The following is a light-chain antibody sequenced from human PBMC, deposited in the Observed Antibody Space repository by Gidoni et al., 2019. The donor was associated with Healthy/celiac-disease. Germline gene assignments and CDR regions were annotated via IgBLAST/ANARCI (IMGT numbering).Light chain of an antibody. J-gene: IGLJ2*01. CDR1: SSNIGSNT. CDR2: SNN. Sequence: QSVLTQPPSASGTPGQRVTISCSGSSSNIGSNTVNWYQPLPGTAPKLLIYSNNQRPSGVPDRFSGSKSGTSASLAISGLQSEDEADYYCAAWDDSLNGVVFGGGTKLTAL. CDR3: AAWDDSLNGVV. V-gene: IGLV1-44*01.